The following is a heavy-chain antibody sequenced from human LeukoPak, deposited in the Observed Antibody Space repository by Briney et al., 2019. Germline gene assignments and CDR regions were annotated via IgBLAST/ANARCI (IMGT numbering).Heavy chain of an antibody. V-gene: IGHV4-38-2*02. CDR2: IYHSGTT. Sequence: SETLSLTCSVSGNSISSGYYWGCVRQPPREGLEWIGSIYHSGTTHYNPSLKSRVTISVDTSKNRFSLKLTSVTAADTAVYYCARCSGNYEFCGGYSFWGQGTLVTVSS. J-gene: IGHJ4*02. CDR3: ARCSGNYEFCGGYSF. D-gene: IGHD3-3*01. CDR1: GNSISSGYY.